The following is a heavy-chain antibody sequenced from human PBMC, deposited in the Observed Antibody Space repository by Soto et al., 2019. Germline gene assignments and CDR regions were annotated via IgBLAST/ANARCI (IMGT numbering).Heavy chain of an antibody. CDR2: ISYAGSNK. D-gene: IGHD3-10*01. J-gene: IGHJ5*02. CDR3: AVTTGSGGFDP. Sequence: QVQLVESGGGVVQPGRSLRLSCAASGFTFSSHGMHWVRQAPGKGLEWVAVISYAGSNKYYADSVKGRFTTSRDNSKNTLYLQMNSLRTEDTAVYYCAVTTGSGGFDPWGHGTLVTVSS. V-gene: IGHV3-30*03. CDR1: GFTFSSHG.